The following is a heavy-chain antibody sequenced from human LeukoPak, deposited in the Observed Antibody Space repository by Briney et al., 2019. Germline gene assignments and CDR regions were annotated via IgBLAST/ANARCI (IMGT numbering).Heavy chain of an antibody. V-gene: IGHV1-69*02. CDR2: IIPFLGIA. CDR3: ARCMAWLEGRDILTPIKEDYFDY. Sequence: SVTVSYKASGGTFNAYTISWVRQAPRQGLEGVGWIIPFLGIANYAQKLQGRVTITADKSTSTAYKELSSLRSENTAVYYCARCMAWLEGRDILTPIKEDYFDYWGQGTLVTVSS. D-gene: IGHD3-9*01. J-gene: IGHJ4*02. CDR1: GGTFNAYT.